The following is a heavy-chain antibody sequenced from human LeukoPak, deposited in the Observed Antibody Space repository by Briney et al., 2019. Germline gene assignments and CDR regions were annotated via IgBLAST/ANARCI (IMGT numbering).Heavy chain of an antibody. CDR1: GFTFSSYW. Sequence: PGGSLRLSCAASGFTFSSYWMSWVRQAPGKGLEWVANIKQDGSEKYYVDSVKGRFTISRDNAKNSLYLQINNLRAEDTAVYYCVRDGRREKTPSYWGQGTLVTVSS. V-gene: IGHV3-7*01. CDR2: IKQDGSEK. D-gene: IGHD1-26*01. J-gene: IGHJ4*02. CDR3: VRDGRREKTPSY.